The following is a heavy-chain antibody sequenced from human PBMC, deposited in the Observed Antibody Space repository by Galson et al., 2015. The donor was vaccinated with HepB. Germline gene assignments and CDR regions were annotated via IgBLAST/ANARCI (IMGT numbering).Heavy chain of an antibody. CDR2: IHGSSRYI. D-gene: IGHD1-26*01. J-gene: IGHJ4*02. V-gene: IGHV3-21*01. Sequence: SLRLSCAASGFTFSSYTMSWVRQAPGRGLEWVSSIHGSSRYIYYADSLRGRFTISRDNANNSLFLQLNRLEAEDTAVYFCARDSVWGEDPPNFDNWGQGTPVAVSS. CDR1: GFTFSSYT. CDR3: ARDSVWGEDPPNFDN.